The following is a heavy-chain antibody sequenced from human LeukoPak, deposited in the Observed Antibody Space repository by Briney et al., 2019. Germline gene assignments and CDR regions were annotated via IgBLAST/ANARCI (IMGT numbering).Heavy chain of an antibody. Sequence: GGSLRLSCAASGFTFNSYAMSWVRQAPGKGLEWVSTISGRGGNTYYADSVKGRFTISRDNSKNTLFLQMNSLRAEDTAVYYCAKDRHGDYGDYWGQGTLVTVSS. J-gene: IGHJ4*02. CDR2: ISGRGGNT. V-gene: IGHV3-23*01. D-gene: IGHD4-17*01. CDR1: GFTFNSYA. CDR3: AKDRHGDYGDY.